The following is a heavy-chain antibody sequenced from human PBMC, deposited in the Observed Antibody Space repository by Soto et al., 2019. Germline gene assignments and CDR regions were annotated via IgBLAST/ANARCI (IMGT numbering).Heavy chain of an antibody. V-gene: IGHV1-18*01. CDR1: GYTFTSYG. CDR3: ARPFWSGYYQSDYYYYGMDV. Sequence: ASVKVSCKASGYTFTSYGISWVLQAPGQGLDWMGWISAYNGNTNYAQKLQGRVTMTTDTSTSTAYMELRSLRSDYTAVYYCARPFWSGYYQSDYYYYGMDVWGQGTTVTVSS. CDR2: ISAYNGNT. D-gene: IGHD3-3*01. J-gene: IGHJ6*02.